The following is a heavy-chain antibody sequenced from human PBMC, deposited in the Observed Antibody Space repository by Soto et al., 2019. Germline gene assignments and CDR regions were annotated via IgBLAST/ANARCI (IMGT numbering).Heavy chain of an antibody. D-gene: IGHD6-19*01. J-gene: IGHJ4*02. CDR3: AKYSSDWDEDY. V-gene: IGHV3-23*01. CDR2: ISGSGAGT. Sequence: EVQLLESGGGLVQPGGSLRLSCAASGFPFISYGMTWVRQAPGEGLRWVWSISGSGAGTYYADSVKGRFTISRDNSKNTLTLQMNSLRAEDTAIYYCAKYSSDWDEDYWGQGTLVTVSS. CDR1: GFPFISYG.